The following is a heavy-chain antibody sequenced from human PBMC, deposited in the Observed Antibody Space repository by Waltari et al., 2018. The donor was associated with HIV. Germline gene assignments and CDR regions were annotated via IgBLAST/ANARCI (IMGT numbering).Heavy chain of an antibody. CDR2: IYPDGTT. J-gene: IGHJ5*02. Sequence: EMKLLDVGRSLIQPGRSLRLFCFVSTFSVSSNYSIWVRQSPTRGLEWVATIYPDGTTHYPNSVKDRFVISRDTSKNIVFLLMKYLLFDDSAKYFCTRGVRYLGPWGQGTQVTVSS. D-gene: IGHD3-16*02. CDR1: TFSVSSNY. CDR3: TRGVRYLGP. V-gene: IGHV3-53*05.